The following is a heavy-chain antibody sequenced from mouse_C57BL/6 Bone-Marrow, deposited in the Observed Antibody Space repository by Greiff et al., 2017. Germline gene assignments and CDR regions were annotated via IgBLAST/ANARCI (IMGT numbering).Heavy chain of an antibody. CDR1: GFTFSSYG. V-gene: IGHV5-6*02. Sequence: DVKLVESGGDLVKPGGSLKLSCAASGFTFSSYGMSWVRQTPDKRLEWVATISSGGSYTYYPDSVKGRFTISRDNAKNTLYLQMSSLKSEDTAMYYCARPAWFAYWGQGTLVTVSA. CDR2: ISSGGSYT. CDR3: ARPAWFAY. J-gene: IGHJ3*01.